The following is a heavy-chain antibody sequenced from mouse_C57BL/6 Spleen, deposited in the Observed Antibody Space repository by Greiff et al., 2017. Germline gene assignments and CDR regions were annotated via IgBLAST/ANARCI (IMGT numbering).Heavy chain of an antibody. D-gene: IGHD1-1*01. Sequence: QVQLKESGPELVKPGASVKISCKASGYAFSSSWMNWVKQRPGKGLEWIGRIYPGDGDTNYNGKFKGKATLTADKSSSTAYMQLSSLTSEDSAVYFCARGRDYYGSSWFAYWGQGTLVTVSA. CDR3: ARGRDYYGSSWFAY. V-gene: IGHV1-82*01. CDR1: GYAFSSSW. J-gene: IGHJ3*01. CDR2: IYPGDGDT.